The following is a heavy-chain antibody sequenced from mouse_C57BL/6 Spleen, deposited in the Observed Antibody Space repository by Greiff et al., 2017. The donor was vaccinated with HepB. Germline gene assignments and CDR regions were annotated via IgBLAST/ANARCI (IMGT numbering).Heavy chain of an antibody. V-gene: IGHV1-42*01. D-gene: IGHD1-1*01. Sequence: EVQLVESGPELVKPGASVKISCKASGYSFTGYYMNWVKQSPEKSLEWIGEINPSTGGTTYNQKFKAKATLTVDKSSSTAYMQLKSLTSEDSAVYYCARSRSPYYGSSPWYFDVWGTGTTVTVSS. CDR1: GYSFTGYY. CDR3: ARSRSPYYGSSPWYFDV. CDR2: INPSTGGT. J-gene: IGHJ1*03.